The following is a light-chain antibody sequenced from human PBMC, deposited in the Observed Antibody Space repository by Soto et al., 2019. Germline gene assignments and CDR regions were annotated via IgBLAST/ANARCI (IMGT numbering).Light chain of an antibody. V-gene: IGKV1-17*01. CDR2: AAS. J-gene: IGKJ5*01. CDR1: QDIRIA. Sequence: DIQMTHSPSSLSASVGDRVTITCRASQDIRIALDWFQQKPGKAPRRLIYAASTLQSGVPSRFSGSRSGTDFTLTISSLQPEDFAPYYCQQANSFPLTFGQRTRLEI. CDR3: QQANSFPLT.